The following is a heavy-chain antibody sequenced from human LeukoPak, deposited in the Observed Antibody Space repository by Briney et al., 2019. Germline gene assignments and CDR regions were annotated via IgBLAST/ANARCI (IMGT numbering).Heavy chain of an antibody. CDR2: IYYSGST. V-gene: IGHV4-39*01. D-gene: IGHD6-19*01. J-gene: IGHJ3*02. Sequence: PSETLSLTCTVSGGSISSSSYYWGWIRQPPGKGLEWIGSIYYSGSTYYNPSLKSRVTISVDTSKNQFSLKLSSVTAADTAVYYCASPKQGLVADDAFDIWGQGTMVTVSS. CDR1: GGSISSSSYY. CDR3: ASPKQGLVADDAFDI.